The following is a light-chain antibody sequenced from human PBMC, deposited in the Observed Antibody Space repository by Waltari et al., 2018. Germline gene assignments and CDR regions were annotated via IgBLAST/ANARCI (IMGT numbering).Light chain of an antibody. Sequence: DIQMIQSLSSLSASVGDRVTITCQATQDITNYLNWYQQKPGKAPKLLIYYASNLETGVPSRFSGSGSGTDFTFTITSLQPEDIATYYCQQYDSLPATFGQGTRLEI. CDR1: QDITNY. V-gene: IGKV1-33*01. J-gene: IGKJ5*01. CDR3: QQYDSLPAT. CDR2: YAS.